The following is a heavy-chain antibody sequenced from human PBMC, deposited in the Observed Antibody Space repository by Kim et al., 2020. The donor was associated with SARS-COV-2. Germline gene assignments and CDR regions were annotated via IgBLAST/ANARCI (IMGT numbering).Heavy chain of an antibody. CDR1: GYTFTGYY. V-gene: IGHV1-2*06. CDR2: INPNSGGT. D-gene: IGHD3-10*01. J-gene: IGHJ6*03. Sequence: ASVKVSCKASGYTFTGYYMHWVRQAPGQGLEWMGRINPNSGGTNYAQKFQGRVTMTRDTSISTAYMELSRLRSDDTAVYYCARDYGSRRGYYMDVWGKGTTVTVSS. CDR3: ARDYGSRRGYYMDV.